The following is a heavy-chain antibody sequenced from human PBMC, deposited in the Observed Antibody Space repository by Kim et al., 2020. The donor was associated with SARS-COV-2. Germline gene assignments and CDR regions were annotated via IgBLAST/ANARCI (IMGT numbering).Heavy chain of an antibody. CDR3: TKVSSLSRPQEY. CDR2: IRCSGGNT. Sequence: GGSLRLSCAASGFTFSSYAMSWVRQAPGKGLEWVAAIRCSGGNTYYADSVKGRFTISRDNSKNTLYLQMNSLRAEDTAVYYCTKVSSLSRPQEYWGQGTLVTASP. V-gene: IGHV3-23*01. J-gene: IGHJ4*02. CDR1: GFTFSSYA. D-gene: IGHD6-6*01.